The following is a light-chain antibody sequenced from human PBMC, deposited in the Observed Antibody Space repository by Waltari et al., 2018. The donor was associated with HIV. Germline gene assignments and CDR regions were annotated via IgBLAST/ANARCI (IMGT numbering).Light chain of an antibody. Sequence: EITQSPDSLAVSLGARATLHCLSSPSVFHSSDKKNYLAWYQQKPGLPPKLLIYWASSRQSGVPDRFSGSGSGTNFTLTIDSLQAEDVALYFCQQYNRTPWTFGQGTKVEI. CDR3: QQYNRTPWT. J-gene: IGKJ1*01. CDR1: PSVFHSSDKKNY. CDR2: WAS. V-gene: IGKV4-1*01.